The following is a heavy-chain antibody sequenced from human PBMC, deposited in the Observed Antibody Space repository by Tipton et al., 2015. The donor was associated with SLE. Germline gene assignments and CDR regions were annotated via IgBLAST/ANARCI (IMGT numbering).Heavy chain of an antibody. V-gene: IGHV4-59*11. CDR2: IYYSGST. J-gene: IGHJ3*02. CDR3: AREGVVAASFDI. D-gene: IGHD2-15*01. CDR1: GGSISSHY. Sequence: TLSLTYTVSGGSISSHYWSWIRQPPGKGLEWIGYIYYSGSTNYNPSLKSRVTISVDTSKNQFSLKLSSVTAADTAVYYCAREGVVAASFDIWGQGTMVTVSS.